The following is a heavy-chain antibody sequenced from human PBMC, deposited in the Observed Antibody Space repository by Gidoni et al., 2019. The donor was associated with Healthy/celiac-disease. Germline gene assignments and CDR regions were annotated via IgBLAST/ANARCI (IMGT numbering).Heavy chain of an antibody. CDR2: IYHSGST. D-gene: IGHD1-26*01. V-gene: IGHV4-4*02. Sequence: QVQLQESGPELVTLSGTLALTCAAPGGSISSSNWWSWVRQPPGKGLEWIGEIYHSGSTNYNPSLKSRVTISVDKSKNQFSLKLSSVTAADTAVYYCARDIERTIEGVLGYWGQGTLVTVSS. CDR3: ARDIERTIEGVLGY. J-gene: IGHJ4*02. CDR1: GGSISSSNW.